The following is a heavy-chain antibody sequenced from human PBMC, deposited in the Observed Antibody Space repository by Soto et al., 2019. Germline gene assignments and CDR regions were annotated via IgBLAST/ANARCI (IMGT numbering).Heavy chain of an antibody. J-gene: IGHJ4*02. CDR3: AKDFSGIAPACTLYYFDY. Sequence: QVQLVESGGGVVQPGRSLRLSCAASGFTFSSYGMHWVRQAPGKGLEWVAVISDDGSNKYYADSVKGRFTIARDNSKHTLYLQMNSLRAEDTAVYYCAKDFSGIAPACTLYYFDYWGQGTLVTVSS. CDR1: GFTFSSYG. V-gene: IGHV3-30*18. D-gene: IGHD6-13*01. CDR2: ISDDGSNK.